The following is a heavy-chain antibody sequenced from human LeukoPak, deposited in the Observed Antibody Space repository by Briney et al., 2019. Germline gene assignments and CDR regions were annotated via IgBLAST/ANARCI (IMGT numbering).Heavy chain of an antibody. D-gene: IGHD2-2*01. CDR2: IYTSGST. CDR3: ARVIVVVPAAPYDEYYYYMDV. J-gene: IGHJ6*03. CDR1: GGSISSYY. V-gene: IGHV4-4*07. Sequence: SETLSLTCTVSGGSISSYYWSWLRQPAGKGLEWIGRIYTSGSTNYNPSLKSRVTMSVDTSKNQFSLKLSSVTAADTAVYYCARVIVVVPAAPYDEYYYYMDVWGKGTTVTVSS.